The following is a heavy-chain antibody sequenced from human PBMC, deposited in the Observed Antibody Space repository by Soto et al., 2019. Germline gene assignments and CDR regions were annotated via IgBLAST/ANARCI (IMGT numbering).Heavy chain of an antibody. CDR2: IYYSGST. CDR3: ARDSSRWEPDGWFDP. J-gene: IGHJ5*02. Sequence: SETLSLTCTVSGGSISSYYWSWIRQPPGKGLEWIGYIYYSGSTNYNPSLKSRVTISVDTSKNQFSLKLSSVTAADTAVYYCARDSSRWEPDGWFDPRGQGTLVTVSS. D-gene: IGHD1-26*01. V-gene: IGHV4-59*01. CDR1: GGSISSYY.